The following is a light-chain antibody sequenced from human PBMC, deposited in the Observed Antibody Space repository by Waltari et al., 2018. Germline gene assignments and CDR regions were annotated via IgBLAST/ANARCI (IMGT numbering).Light chain of an antibody. CDR3: CSYKRGATWV. CDR1: SSDVGGYDY. V-gene: IGLV2-14*03. J-gene: IGLJ3*02. Sequence: QSVLTQPASVSGSPGQSITISCTGTSSDVGGYDYVSWYQQSPGKAPKLIIYDVVKRPSGVSTRFSASKSDNTASLTISGLQAEDEGDYYCCSYKRGATWVFGGGTVLTVL. CDR2: DVV.